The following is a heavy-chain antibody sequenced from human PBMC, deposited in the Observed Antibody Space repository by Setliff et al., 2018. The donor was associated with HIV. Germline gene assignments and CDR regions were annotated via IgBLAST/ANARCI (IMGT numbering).Heavy chain of an antibody. V-gene: IGHV4-31*03. Sequence: SETLSLTCTVSGGSISSGGYYWSWIRQLPGKGLEWIGYIYYSGSTYYNPSLKSRVTISVDTSKNQFSLILDSVTAADTALYYCARDFKKGRLPSYFDYWGQGSLVTVSS. D-gene: IGHD1-1*01. J-gene: IGHJ4*02. CDR2: IYYSGST. CDR3: ARDFKKGRLPSYFDY. CDR1: GGSISSGGYY.